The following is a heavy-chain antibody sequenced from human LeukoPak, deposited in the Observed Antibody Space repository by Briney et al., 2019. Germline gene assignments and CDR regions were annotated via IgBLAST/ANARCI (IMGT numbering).Heavy chain of an antibody. Sequence: PGGSLRLSCEASGFSFSSYWMTWVRQAPGKGLEWVANIKQDGSEKYYVDSVKGRFTISRDNAKISVYLQMNSLRAEDPAVYYCAKWGDYDVLTGYYVSDYWGQGTLVTVSS. D-gene: IGHD3-9*01. CDR1: GFSFSSYW. V-gene: IGHV3-7*01. CDR3: AKWGDYDVLTGYYVSDY. CDR2: IKQDGSEK. J-gene: IGHJ4*02.